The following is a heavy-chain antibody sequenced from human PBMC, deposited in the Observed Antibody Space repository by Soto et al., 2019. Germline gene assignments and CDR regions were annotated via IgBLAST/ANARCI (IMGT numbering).Heavy chain of an antibody. J-gene: IGHJ5*02. D-gene: IGHD2-2*01. Sequence: QVQLQESGPGLVKPSETLSLTCTVSGGSISSYYWSWIRQPPGKGLEWIGYIYYSGSTNYNPSLKSRVTISVDTSQNQFSLKLSSVTAADSAEYYCARDQYCSSTSCYLGWFDPWGQGTLVTVFS. CDR3: ARDQYCSSTSCYLGWFDP. V-gene: IGHV4-59*01. CDR2: IYYSGST. CDR1: GGSISSYY.